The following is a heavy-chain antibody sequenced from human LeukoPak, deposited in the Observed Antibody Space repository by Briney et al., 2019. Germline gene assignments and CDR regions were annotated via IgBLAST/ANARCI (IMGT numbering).Heavy chain of an antibody. CDR2: ISGGGRST. CDR3: AKMENCESSGPSYFDY. J-gene: IGHJ4*02. CDR1: GFTFSSFG. D-gene: IGHD3-22*01. V-gene: IGHV3-23*01. Sequence: GGSLRLSCAASGFTFSSFGMSWVRQAPGQGLEWVAAISGGGRSTYYADSVKGRFTISRDNSKNTLYLQMNSLSAEDTAVYFCAKMENCESSGPSYFDYWGQGTLVTVSS.